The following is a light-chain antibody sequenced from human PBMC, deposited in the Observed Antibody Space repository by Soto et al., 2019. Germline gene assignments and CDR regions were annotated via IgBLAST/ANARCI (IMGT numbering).Light chain of an antibody. Sequence: EIVLTQSPGTLSLSPGERATLSCRASQSVSSYLAWYQQKPGQXPXXLIYGASNRATGIPDRFSGSGSGTEFTLTISRLEPEDFAVYYCQQYGSSGTFGQGTKVDIK. CDR1: QSVSSY. CDR3: QQYGSSGT. J-gene: IGKJ1*01. CDR2: GAS. V-gene: IGKV3-20*01.